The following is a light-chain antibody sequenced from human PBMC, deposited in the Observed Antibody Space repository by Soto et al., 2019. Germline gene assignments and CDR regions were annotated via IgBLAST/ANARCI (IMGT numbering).Light chain of an antibody. Sequence: EIVMTQSPATLSVFPGERATLSCRASQRVSSNLAWNQQKPGQAPRLLIFGASTRATGIPARFSGSGSGTEFTLTISSLQSEDFAVYYCQQYNNWPRALTFGGGTKVEIK. J-gene: IGKJ4*01. V-gene: IGKV3-15*01. CDR2: GAS. CDR3: QQYNNWPRALT. CDR1: QRVSSN.